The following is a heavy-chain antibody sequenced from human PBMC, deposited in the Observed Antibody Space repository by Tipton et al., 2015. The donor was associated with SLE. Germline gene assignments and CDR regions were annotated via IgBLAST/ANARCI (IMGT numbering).Heavy chain of an antibody. D-gene: IGHD4-17*01. CDR2: IYYSGST. J-gene: IGHJ4*02. CDR1: GGSISSSSYY. Sequence: TLSLTCTVSGGSISSSSYYWGWIRQPPGKGLEWIGYIYYSGSTNYNPSLKSRVTISVDTSKNQFSLKLSSVTAADTAVYYCARVGGYGDYVDWGQGTLVTVSS. V-gene: IGHV4-61*05. CDR3: ARVGGYGDYVD.